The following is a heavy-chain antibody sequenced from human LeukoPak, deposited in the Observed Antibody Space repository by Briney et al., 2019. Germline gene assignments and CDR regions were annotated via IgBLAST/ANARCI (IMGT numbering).Heavy chain of an antibody. D-gene: IGHD3-22*01. CDR1: AFSFSNYN. J-gene: IGHJ5*02. V-gene: IGHV3-21*01. CDR3: ARDLGQYYDTSDNWFDP. Sequence: PGGSLRLSCAASAFSFSNYNMNWVRQAPGKGLEWVSSITSSGSYIYYADSVKGRFTISRDNAKNSLYLQLNSLRAEDTAVYYCARDLGQYYDTSDNWFDPWGQGTLVTVSS. CDR2: ITSSGSYI.